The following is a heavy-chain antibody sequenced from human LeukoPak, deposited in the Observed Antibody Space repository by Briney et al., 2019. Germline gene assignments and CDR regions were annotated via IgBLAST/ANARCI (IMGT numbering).Heavy chain of an antibody. CDR3: ARMDLDGGDSIGFDS. Sequence: ASVKISCKASGYTFTGFFMHWVRQAPGQGLEWMGWINPNIGDAYYAQKFQGRVTMTRDRSINTAYMELSRLTSDDTAVYYCARMDLDGGDSIGFDSWGQGTLVTVSS. V-gene: IGHV1-2*02. CDR2: INPNIGDA. J-gene: IGHJ5*01. D-gene: IGHD2-21*02. CDR1: GYTFTGFF.